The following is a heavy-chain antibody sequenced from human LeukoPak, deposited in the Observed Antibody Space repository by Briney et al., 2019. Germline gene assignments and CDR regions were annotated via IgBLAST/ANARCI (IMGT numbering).Heavy chain of an antibody. V-gene: IGHV1-46*01. CDR2: IYPRDGST. CDR1: GYSFTSNY. J-gene: IGHJ4*02. Sequence: ASVTVSCTASGYSFTSNYIHWVRQAPGQGLEWMGMIYPRDGSTSYAQKFQGRVTVTRDTSTSTVHMELSGLRSEDTAVYYCARDQEAFDYWGQGTLVTVSS. CDR3: ARDQEAFDY.